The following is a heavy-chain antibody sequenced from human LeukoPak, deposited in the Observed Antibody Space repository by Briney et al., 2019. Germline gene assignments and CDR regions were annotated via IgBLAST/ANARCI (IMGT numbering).Heavy chain of an antibody. D-gene: IGHD3-22*01. CDR2: INGDGSTT. J-gene: IGHJ1*01. Sequence: PGGSLRLSCAASGFTFSRYWMHWVRQAPGKGLVWVSRINGDGSTTSYADSVKGGFTISRDNAKNTLSLQMNSLRAEDTAVYYCATGNYYDSRGYYTFGHWGQGTLVTVSS. V-gene: IGHV3-74*01. CDR3: ATGNYYDSRGYYTFGH. CDR1: GFTFSRYW.